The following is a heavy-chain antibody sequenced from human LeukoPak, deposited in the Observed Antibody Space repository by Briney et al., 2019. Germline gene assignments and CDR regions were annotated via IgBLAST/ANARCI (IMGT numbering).Heavy chain of an antibody. D-gene: IGHD6-6*01. CDR3: AREEDSTTIRTSHGMDV. Sequence: GGSLRLSCAASGFTFRSYAMHWVRQAPGKGLEYVSAISSNGGSTYYANSVKGRFTISRDNAKNSLSLQMNSLGVEDTAIYYCAREEDSTTIRTSHGMDVWGQGTTVTVS. J-gene: IGHJ6*02. CDR1: GFTFRSYA. V-gene: IGHV3-64*01. CDR2: ISSNGGST.